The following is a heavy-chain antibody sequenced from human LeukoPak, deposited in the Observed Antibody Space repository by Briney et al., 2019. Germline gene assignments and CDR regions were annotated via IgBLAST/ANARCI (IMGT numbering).Heavy chain of an antibody. CDR3: ARLGRGHCDPTACRDGFDI. D-gene: IGHD2-21*01. CDR1: GGSISSGDYY. Sequence: NASETLSLTCTVSGGSISSGDYYWSWIRQPAGKGLEWIGRISTSGITNYNPSLKSRVTISLDTSKNQFSLNLNSVTAADTAVYYCARLGRGHCDPTACRDGFDIWGQGTMVTVSA. CDR2: ISTSGIT. V-gene: IGHV4-61*02. J-gene: IGHJ3*02.